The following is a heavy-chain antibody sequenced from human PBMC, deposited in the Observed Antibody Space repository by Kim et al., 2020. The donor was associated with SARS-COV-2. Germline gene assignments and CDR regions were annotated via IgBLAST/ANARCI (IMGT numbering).Heavy chain of an antibody. Sequence: GNTNYAQKLQGRVTMTTDTSTSTAYMELRSLRSDDTAVYYCATGIVGAINWGQGTLVTVSS. CDR3: ATGIVGAIN. J-gene: IGHJ4*02. D-gene: IGHD1-26*01. CDR2: GNT. V-gene: IGHV1-18*01.